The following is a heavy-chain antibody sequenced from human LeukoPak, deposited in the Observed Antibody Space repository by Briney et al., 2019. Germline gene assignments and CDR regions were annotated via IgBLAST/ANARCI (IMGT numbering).Heavy chain of an antibody. D-gene: IGHD1-26*01. J-gene: IGHJ4*02. Sequence: GGSLRLSCAASGFNFSSYWMSWVRQAPGKGLEWVANIKQDGSEKYYVDSVKGRFTIYRDKAKNSLYLQMNSLRPEYTAVYYCARESCPGSGGSYDYWGQGTLVTVSS. V-gene: IGHV3-7*01. CDR1: GFNFSSYW. CDR3: ARESCPGSGGSYDY. CDR2: IKQDGSEK.